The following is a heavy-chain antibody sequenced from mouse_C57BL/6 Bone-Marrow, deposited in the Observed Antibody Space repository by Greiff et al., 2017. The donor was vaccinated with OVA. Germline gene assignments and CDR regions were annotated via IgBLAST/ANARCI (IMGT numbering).Heavy chain of an antibody. Sequence: QVQLKQSGPELVKPGASVKISCTASGYAFSSSWVNWVKQRPGKGLEWIGRIYPGDGDTNYNGKFKGKATLTADKSSSTAYMQLSSLTSEDSAVYFCARSHYGSSPWFAYWGQGTLVTVSA. CDR2: IYPGDGDT. CDR1: GYAFSSSW. D-gene: IGHD1-1*01. J-gene: IGHJ3*01. V-gene: IGHV1-82*01. CDR3: ARSHYGSSPWFAY.